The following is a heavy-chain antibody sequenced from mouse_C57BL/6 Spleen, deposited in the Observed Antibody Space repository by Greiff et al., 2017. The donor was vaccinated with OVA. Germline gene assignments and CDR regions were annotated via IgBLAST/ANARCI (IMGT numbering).Heavy chain of an antibody. J-gene: IGHJ1*03. V-gene: IGHV14-1*01. D-gene: IGHD1-1*01. CDR1: GFNIKDYY. CDR2: IDPADGDT. Sequence: EVQLQQSGAELVRPGASVKLSCTASGFNIKDYYMHWVKQRPEQGLEWIGRIDPADGDTEYAPKFQGKATMTADTSSNTAYLQLSSLTSEDTAVYYYTSVATWYFDVWGTGTTVTVSS. CDR3: TSVATWYFDV.